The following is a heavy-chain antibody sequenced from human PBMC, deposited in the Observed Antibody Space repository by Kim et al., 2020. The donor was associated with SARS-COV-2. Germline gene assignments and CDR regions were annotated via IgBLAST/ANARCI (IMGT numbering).Heavy chain of an antibody. CDR2: IYYSGST. V-gene: IGHV4-59*01. D-gene: IGHD3-9*01. CDR3: ARDQGYDILTGYYYYYGMDV. Sequence: SETLSLTCTVSGGSISSYYWSWIRQPPGKGLEWIGYIYYSGSTNYNPSLKSRVTISVDTSKNQFSLKLSSVTAADTAVYYCARDQGYDILTGYYYYYGMDVWGQGTTVTVSS. CDR1: GGSISSYY. J-gene: IGHJ6*02.